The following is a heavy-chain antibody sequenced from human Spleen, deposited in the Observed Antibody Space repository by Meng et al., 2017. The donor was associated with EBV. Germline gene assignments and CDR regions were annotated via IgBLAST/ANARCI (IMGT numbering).Heavy chain of an antibody. CDR3: ARVWSADDMPHFDY. CDR1: GASISSSSYY. CDR2: MYYSGST. D-gene: IGHD3-3*01. V-gene: IGHV4-39*07. Sequence: LLQEWGPGLVNPSETLSLTCTVSGASISSSSYYWGWIRQSPGKGLEWIGCMYYSGSTYYNPSCKSRVTISADTSKNQFSLQLGSVTAADTAVYYCARVWSADDMPHFDYWGQGTLVTVSS. J-gene: IGHJ4*02.